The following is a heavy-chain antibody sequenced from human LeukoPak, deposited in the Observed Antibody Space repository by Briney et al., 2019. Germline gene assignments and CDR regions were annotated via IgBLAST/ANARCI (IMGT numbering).Heavy chain of an antibody. D-gene: IGHD6-19*01. J-gene: IGHJ4*02. V-gene: IGHV3-30*04. CDR3: AKVRNMAVAVQPWGSADY. Sequence: GRSLRLSCAASGFTFSRYGMPWVRQAPGKGLEWVTAISYDGSNKYYADSVKGRFTISRDNSKNTLYLQMNSLRAEDTAVYYCAKVRNMAVAVQPWGSADYWGQGTLVTVSS. CDR2: ISYDGSNK. CDR1: GFTFSRYG.